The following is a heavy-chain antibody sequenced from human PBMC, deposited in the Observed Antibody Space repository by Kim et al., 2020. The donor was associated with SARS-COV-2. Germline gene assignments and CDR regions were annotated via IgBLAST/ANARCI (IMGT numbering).Heavy chain of an antibody. D-gene: IGHD3-10*01. Sequence: GGSLRLSCAASGFTFNNYAMGWVRQAPGKGLEWVSDISGGGGTTYYADSVKGRFTISRDNSKDTLYLQMNSLRAEDTAVYYCAKFSDYYASRSYSDCWGQRTLVTVSS. CDR2: ISGGGGTT. J-gene: IGHJ4*02. V-gene: IGHV3-23*01. CDR1: GFTFNNYA. CDR3: AKFSDYYASRSYSDC.